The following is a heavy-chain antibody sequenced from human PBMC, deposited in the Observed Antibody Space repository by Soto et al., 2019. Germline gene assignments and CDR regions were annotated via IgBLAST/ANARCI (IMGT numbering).Heavy chain of an antibody. CDR3: ARDAPPLAYYYDPNWFDP. Sequence: GGSLRLSCAASGFTFSSYSMNWVRQAPGKGLEWVSYISSSSSTIYYADSVKGRFTISRDNAKNSLYLQMNSLRDEDTAVYYCARDAPPLAYYYDPNWFDPWGQGTLVTVS. CDR1: GFTFSSYS. J-gene: IGHJ5*02. D-gene: IGHD3-22*01. CDR2: ISSSSSTI. V-gene: IGHV3-48*02.